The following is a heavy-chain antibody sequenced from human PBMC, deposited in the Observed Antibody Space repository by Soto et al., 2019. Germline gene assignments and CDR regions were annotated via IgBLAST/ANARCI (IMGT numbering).Heavy chain of an antibody. CDR3: VRGKNSFDL. J-gene: IGHJ4*02. CDR2: SGDKAHNYIT. Sequence: PRWSLRLSCAVSGFTCSDYNLDWGRQGPGKGLEWVGRSGDKAHNYITKYAASVNGRFTISRDVSWNSLYLQMNSLEIEDTAVYFCVRGKNSFDLWGQGTLVTVSS. V-gene: IGHV3-72*01. CDR1: GFTCSDYN.